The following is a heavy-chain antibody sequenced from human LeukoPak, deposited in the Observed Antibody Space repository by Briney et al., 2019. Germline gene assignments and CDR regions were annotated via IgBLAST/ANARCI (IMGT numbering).Heavy chain of an antibody. CDR1: GYTFTGYY. V-gene: IGHV1-2*02. D-gene: IGHD3-22*01. CDR3: ASTSDGSYYDSSGYYDPTNYGMDV. J-gene: IGHJ6*02. Sequence: ASVKVSCKASGYTFTGYYMHWVRQAPGQGLEWMGWINPNSGGTNYAQKSQGRVTMTRDTSISTAYMELSRLRSDDTAVYYCASTSDGSYYDSSGYYDPTNYGMDVWGQGTTVTVSS. CDR2: INPNSGGT.